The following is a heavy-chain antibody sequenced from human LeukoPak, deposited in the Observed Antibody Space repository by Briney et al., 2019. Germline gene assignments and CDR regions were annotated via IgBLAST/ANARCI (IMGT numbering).Heavy chain of an antibody. CDR3: ARDDGSYPDY. V-gene: IGHV3-48*01. CDR2: ISGSSSTI. CDR1: GFTLSSYR. D-gene: IGHD1-26*01. J-gene: IGHJ4*02. Sequence: PGGSLRLSFAAPGFTLSSYRMNSVPQAPGKGLERVPYISGSSSTIYYADSVKGRFTISRDNAKNSLYLQMNSLRAEDTAVYYCARDDGSYPDYWGQGTLVTVSS.